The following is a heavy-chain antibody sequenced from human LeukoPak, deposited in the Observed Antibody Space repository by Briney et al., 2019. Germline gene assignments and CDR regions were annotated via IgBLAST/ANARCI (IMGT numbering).Heavy chain of an antibody. CDR2: ISSSGSTT. Sequence: PGGSLRLSCAASGFTFSSYEMNWVRQAPGKGLEWVSHISSSGSTTYYADSVKGRLTISRDNAKNSLYLQMNSLRAEDTAVYYCARDGPRSVSSSSYFDYWGQGTLVTVSS. CDR1: GFTFSSYE. D-gene: IGHD6-13*01. J-gene: IGHJ4*02. V-gene: IGHV3-48*03. CDR3: ARDGPRSVSSSSYFDY.